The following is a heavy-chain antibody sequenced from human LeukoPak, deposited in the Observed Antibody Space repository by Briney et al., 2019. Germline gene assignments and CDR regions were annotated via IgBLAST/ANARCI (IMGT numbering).Heavy chain of an antibody. CDR3: ARVGNSNQARYYYYYMDV. J-gene: IGHJ6*03. V-gene: IGHV1-69*04. D-gene: IGHD4-11*01. CDR1: GGTFSSYA. Sequence: ASVKVSCKASGGTFSSYAISWVRQAPGQGLEWMGRIIPILGIANYAQKFQGRVTITADKSTSTAYMELSSLRAEDTAVYYCARVGNSNQARYYYYYMDVWGKGTTVTVSS. CDR2: IIPILGIA.